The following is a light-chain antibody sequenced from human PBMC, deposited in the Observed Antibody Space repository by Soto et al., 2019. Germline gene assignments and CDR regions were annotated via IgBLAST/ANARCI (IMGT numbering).Light chain of an antibody. J-gene: IGLJ1*01. CDR1: SSNIGNNY. CDR3: GTWDSSLSAAV. CDR2: DNN. Sequence: QSALTQPPSVSAAPGQKVTISCSGSSSNIGNNYVSWYQQLPGTAPKLLIYDNNKRPSGIPDRFSGSKSGTSATLGITGLQTGDEADYYCGTWDSSLSAAVFGTGTKGTVL. V-gene: IGLV1-51*01.